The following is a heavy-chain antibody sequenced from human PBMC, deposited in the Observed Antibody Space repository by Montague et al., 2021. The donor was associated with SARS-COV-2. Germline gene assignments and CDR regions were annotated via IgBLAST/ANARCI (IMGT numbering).Heavy chain of an antibody. Sequence: SLRLSCAASGFTFSSYEMNWVRQAPGKGLEWVAVISYNGRNKQFXDSVKGRATISRDNSKNTLYLQVDSLRTDDTAVYYCAREPKPVGYSYGYTFFDYWGQGTLVTVSS. CDR1: GFTFSSYE. V-gene: IGHV3-30*03. CDR3: AREPKPVGYSYGYTFFDY. J-gene: IGHJ4*02. D-gene: IGHD5-18*01. CDR2: ISYNGRNK.